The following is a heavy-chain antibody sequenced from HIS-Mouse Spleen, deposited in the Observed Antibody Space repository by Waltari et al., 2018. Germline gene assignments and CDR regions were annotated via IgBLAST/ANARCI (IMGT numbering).Heavy chain of an antibody. V-gene: IGHV3-9*01. D-gene: IGHD6-13*01. Sequence: EVQLVESGGGLVQPGRSLRLSCAASGFTFDDYAMHWVRQAPGKGLDGVSGISWNSGSIGYADSVKGRFTISRDNAKNSLYLQMNSLRAEDTALYYCAKDITGIAAAGTPPWFDPWGQGTLVTVSS. CDR2: ISWNSGSI. CDR3: AKDITGIAAAGTPPWFDP. CDR1: GFTFDDYA. J-gene: IGHJ5*02.